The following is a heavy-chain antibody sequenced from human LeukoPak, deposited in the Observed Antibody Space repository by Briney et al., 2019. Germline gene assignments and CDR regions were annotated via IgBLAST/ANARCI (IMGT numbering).Heavy chain of an antibody. J-gene: IGHJ4*02. V-gene: IGHV1-2*02. CDR3: AWEDDYYFN. CDR2: INPKSGDT. D-gene: IGHD5-24*01. CDR1: GYTFTDYY. Sequence: ASVMFSCKASGYTFTDYYMHWVRQAPGQGLEWMGWINPKSGDTRYAQKFQGRVAMTRATSIGTAYMELTRLTSDDTAVYFCAWEDDYYFNWGQGALVTVSS.